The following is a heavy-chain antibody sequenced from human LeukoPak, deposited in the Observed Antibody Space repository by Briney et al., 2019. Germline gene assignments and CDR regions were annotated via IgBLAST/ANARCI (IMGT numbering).Heavy chain of an antibody. D-gene: IGHD2-15*01. CDR3: ARVLLVRGDDAFDI. J-gene: IGHJ3*02. Sequence: GASVKVSCKASGGTFSSYAISWVRQAPGQGLEWMGGIIPIFGTANYAQKFQGRVTMTRDTSTSTVYMELSSLRSEDTAVYYCARVLLVRGDDAFDIWGQGTMVTVSS. V-gene: IGHV1-69*05. CDR1: GGTFSSYA. CDR2: IIPIFGTA.